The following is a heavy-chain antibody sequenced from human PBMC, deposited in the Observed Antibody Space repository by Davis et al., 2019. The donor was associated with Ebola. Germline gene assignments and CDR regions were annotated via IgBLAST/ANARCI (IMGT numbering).Heavy chain of an antibody. J-gene: IGHJ5*02. CDR2: IYYSGST. V-gene: IGHV4-59*08. CDR3: AGRDKVRPVPGVGNWFDP. D-gene: IGHD6-19*01. CDR1: GGSISTYY. Sequence: MPSETLSLTCTVSGGSISTYYWSWIRQSPGKGLEWIGYIYYSGSTNYNPSLKSRVPMSVDTSKNQFSLKLSSVTAADTAMYYCAGRDKVRPVPGVGNWFDPWGQGTLVTVSS.